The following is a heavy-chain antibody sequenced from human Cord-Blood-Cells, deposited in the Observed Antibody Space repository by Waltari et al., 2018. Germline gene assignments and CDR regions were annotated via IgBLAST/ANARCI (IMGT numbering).Heavy chain of an antibody. V-gene: IGHV3-53*04. Sequence: EVPLVESGGGLVQPGGYLRLSCPASGFTLSRNYIGWVRGGPGKGLEWVSVIYSGGSTYYADSGKGRFTIARHNSKNTLDLQMNSLGAEDTAVYYGARGRGYWGQGTLVTVSS. CDR3: ARGRGY. CDR2: IYSGGST. CDR1: GFTLSRNY. J-gene: IGHJ4*02.